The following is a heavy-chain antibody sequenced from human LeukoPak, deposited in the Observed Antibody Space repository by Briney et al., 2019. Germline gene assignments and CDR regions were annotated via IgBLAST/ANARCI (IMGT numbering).Heavy chain of an antibody. CDR3: ARRGRGSDYVWGSYRYPGPFFDY. D-gene: IGHD3-16*02. V-gene: IGHV4-34*01. CDR1: GGSFSGYY. CDR2: INHSGST. Sequence: NPSETLSLTCAVYGGSFSGYYWSWIRQPPGKGLEWIGEINHSGSTNYNPSLKSRVTISVDTSKNQFSLKLSSVTAADTAVYYCARRGRGSDYVWGSYRYPGPFFDYWGQGTLVTVSS. J-gene: IGHJ4*02.